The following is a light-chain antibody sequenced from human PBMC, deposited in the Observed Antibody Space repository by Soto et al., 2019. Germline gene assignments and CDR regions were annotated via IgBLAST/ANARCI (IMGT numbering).Light chain of an antibody. CDR1: SGSVSTNSY. CDR2: STN. J-gene: IGLJ3*02. V-gene: IGLV8-61*01. Sequence: QTVVTQEPSFSVSPGGTVTLTCGLSSGSVSTNSYPSWYQQTPGQAPRTLIYSTNTRSSGVPDRFSGSILGNKAALTITGAQADDESNYYCVLYMCRGIVVFGGGTKLTVL. CDR3: VLYMCRGIVV.